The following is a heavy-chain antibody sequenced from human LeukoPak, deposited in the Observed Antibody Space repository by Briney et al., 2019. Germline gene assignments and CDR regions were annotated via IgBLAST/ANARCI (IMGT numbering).Heavy chain of an antibody. V-gene: IGHV3-74*01. Sequence: QPGGSLRLSCAASGFTFSSYWMHWFRQAPGKGLVWVSQINTDGTSTTYADSVKGRFTISRHNAENTLYLQMNSLRAEDTAVYYCARGSADPYWGQGTLVTVSS. J-gene: IGHJ4*02. CDR3: ARGSADPY. D-gene: IGHD1-26*01. CDR1: GFTFSSYW. CDR2: INTDGTST.